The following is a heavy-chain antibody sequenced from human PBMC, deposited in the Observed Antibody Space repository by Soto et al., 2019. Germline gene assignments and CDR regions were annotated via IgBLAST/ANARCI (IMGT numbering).Heavy chain of an antibody. D-gene: IGHD2-2*01. CDR3: ARSQGRSSSLDIYYYYYYGMHF. Sequence: QVQLVQSGAEVKKPGSSVKVSCKAPGGTFSSYAISWVRQAPGQGLEWMGGIIPIFGTANYAQKFQGRVTITADESTRTGYTELSSLRSEDTAVSSCARSQGRSSSLDIYYYYYYGMHFWGQGTTVTVSS. CDR1: GGTFSSYA. V-gene: IGHV1-69*01. J-gene: IGHJ6*02. CDR2: IIPIFGTA.